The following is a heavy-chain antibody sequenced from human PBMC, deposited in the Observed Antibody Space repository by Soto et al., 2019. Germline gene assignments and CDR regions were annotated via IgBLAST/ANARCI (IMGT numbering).Heavy chain of an antibody. CDR3: ARLFCSTTTCDSWSDP. CDR2: IDPRDSYV. D-gene: IGHD2-2*01. V-gene: IGHV5-10-1*01. Sequence: GESLKISCTGFGYTFTTFWISWVRQMPGKGLEWMGRIDPRDSYVNYSPSFQGHVTISLDKSISTAYLQWGSLKASDTAMYYCARLFCSTTTCDSWSDPWGKGPLVTVSS. J-gene: IGHJ5*02. CDR1: GYTFTTFW.